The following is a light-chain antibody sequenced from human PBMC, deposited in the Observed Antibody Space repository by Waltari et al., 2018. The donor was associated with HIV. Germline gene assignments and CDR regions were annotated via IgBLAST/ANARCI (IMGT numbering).Light chain of an antibody. V-gene: IGLV2-14*01. CDR3: SSYTSSSTPWV. CDR1: SSDVGGYIY. Sequence: QSALTQPASVSGSPGQSITISCTGTSSDVGGYIYVSWYQQHPGKAPKLMIYDVSKRPSGVSNRFSGSKSGNTASLTISGLQAEDEADYYCSSYTSSSTPWVFGGGTKLTVL. J-gene: IGLJ3*02. CDR2: DVS.